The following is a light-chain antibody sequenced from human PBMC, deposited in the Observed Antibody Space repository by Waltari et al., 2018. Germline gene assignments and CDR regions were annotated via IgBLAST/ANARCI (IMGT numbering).Light chain of an antibody. CDR2: WAS. J-gene: IGKJ4*01. Sequence: DIVMTQSPDSLAVSLVASATINCESSQSVLYSSNNKNYLAWYQQTPGQPPKLLISWASTRESGVPERFSGSGSGTDFALTISSLQAEDVAVYFCQHYYSAPVTFGGGTRVEIQ. CDR1: QSVLYSSNNKNY. CDR3: QHYYSAPVT. V-gene: IGKV4-1*01.